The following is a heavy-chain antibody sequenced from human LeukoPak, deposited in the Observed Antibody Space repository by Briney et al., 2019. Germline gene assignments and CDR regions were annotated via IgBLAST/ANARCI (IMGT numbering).Heavy chain of an antibody. D-gene: IGHD3-3*01. V-gene: IGHV1-8*03. CDR2: MSSNSGNT. CDR3: ARAMMNYDFRSGYFPNWLDP. Sequence: GASVKVSCKASGYSFTNYDINWVRQATGQGLEWMGWMSSNSGNTGYAQKFQGRVTITRDTSISTAYMELTSLTSEDTAVYYCARAMMNYDFRSGYFPNWLDPWGQGTLVTVSS. CDR1: GYSFTNYD. J-gene: IGHJ5*02.